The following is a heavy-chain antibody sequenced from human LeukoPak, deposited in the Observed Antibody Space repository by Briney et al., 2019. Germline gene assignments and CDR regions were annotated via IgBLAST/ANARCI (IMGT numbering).Heavy chain of an antibody. CDR3: ASPNRYTGSQHTFDY. D-gene: IGHD1-26*01. Sequence: SETLSLNCTVSDGSLSSGSYYWGWLRHPQGKGLEWIGCVYYSGSTYYNPSLKSRVTISVDTSKNQFSLKLRSLTAADTAVYYCASPNRYTGSQHTFDYGGQGTLVTVSS. CDR2: VYYSGST. V-gene: IGHV4-39*01. CDR1: DGSLSSGSYY. J-gene: IGHJ4*02.